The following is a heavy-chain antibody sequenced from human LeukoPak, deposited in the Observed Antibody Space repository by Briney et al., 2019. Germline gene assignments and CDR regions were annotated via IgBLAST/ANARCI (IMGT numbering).Heavy chain of an antibody. Sequence: GGSLRLSCAASGFTFSDYYMSWIRQAPGKGLEGVSYISSSGSTIYYADSVKGRFTISRDNAKNSLYLQMNSLRAEDTAVYYCATDKYYYDSSGYYPLDYWGQGTLVTVSS. CDR2: ISSSGSTI. D-gene: IGHD3-22*01. V-gene: IGHV3-11*01. J-gene: IGHJ4*02. CDR3: ATDKYYYDSSGYYPLDY. CDR1: GFTFSDYY.